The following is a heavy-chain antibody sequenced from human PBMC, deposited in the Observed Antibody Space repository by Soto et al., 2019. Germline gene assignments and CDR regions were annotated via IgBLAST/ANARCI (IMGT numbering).Heavy chain of an antibody. CDR2: IPYDGSNK. Sequence: GGSLRLSCAASGFTFSSSGMHWVRQAPGKGLEWVAFIPYDGSNKYYADSVTGRFTISRDNFKNTLFLQMNSLRAEDTAVYYCARGDGHSYGSTFDYWGRGTLVTGS. CDR3: ARGDGHSYGSTFDY. CDR1: GFTFSSSG. D-gene: IGHD5-18*01. J-gene: IGHJ4*02. V-gene: IGHV3-30*19.